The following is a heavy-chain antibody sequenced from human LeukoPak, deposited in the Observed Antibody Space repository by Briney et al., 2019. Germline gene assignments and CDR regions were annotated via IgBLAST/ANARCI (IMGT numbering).Heavy chain of an antibody. V-gene: IGHV3-48*01. CDR3: ARETGDLDY. CDR2: ISSSSSTI. CDR1: VFTFSSYS. D-gene: IGHD3-10*01. J-gene: IGHJ4*02. Sequence: PGGSLRLSRAASVFTFSSYSLNWVPHAPGKALECVSYISSSSSTIYYADSVKGRFTISRDNAKNSLYLQMNSLRAEDTAVYYCARETGDLDYWGQGTLVTVSS.